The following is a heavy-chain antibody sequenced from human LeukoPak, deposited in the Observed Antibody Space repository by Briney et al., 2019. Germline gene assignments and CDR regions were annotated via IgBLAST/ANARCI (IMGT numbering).Heavy chain of an antibody. CDR1: GGSISGYS. CDR3: ARGHLGLSP. J-gene: IGHJ5*02. CDR2: FHNSGTT. D-gene: IGHD3-10*01. V-gene: IGHV4-59*01. Sequence: SETLSLTCTLSGGSISGYSWTWIRPPPGQGLEWIAYFHNSGTTSYNPSRAGRVSISVDTAMDQISLKLNSVTAADTAVYYCARGHLGLSPWGQGTLVTVSS.